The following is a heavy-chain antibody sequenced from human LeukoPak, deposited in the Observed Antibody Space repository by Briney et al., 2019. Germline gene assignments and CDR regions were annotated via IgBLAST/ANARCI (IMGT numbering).Heavy chain of an antibody. CDR3: ARDLGVRYFDSYYFDY. V-gene: IGHV3-23*01. J-gene: IGHJ4*02. D-gene: IGHD3-9*01. CDR1: GFTFSSHG. CDR2: ISPSGDIT. Sequence: GGSLRLSCAASGFTFSSHGMNWVRQAPGKGLEWVSGISPSGDITYYADSVMGRFTISRDNSKNTLAVQMNSLRAEDTAVYYCARDLGVRYFDSYYFDYWGQGTLVTVSS.